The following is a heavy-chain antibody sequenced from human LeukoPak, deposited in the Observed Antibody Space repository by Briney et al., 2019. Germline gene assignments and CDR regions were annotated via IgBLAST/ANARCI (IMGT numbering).Heavy chain of an antibody. V-gene: IGHV3-23*01. D-gene: IGHD2-15*01. CDR3: TRSAYCTGGTCYSKTFDY. Sequence: PGGSLRLSCAASGFTFSSYAMSWVRQAPGKGLEWVSAISGSGGSTYYADSVKGRFTISRDNSRDTLSLQMSSLRAEDTAVYYCTRSAYCTGGTCYSKTFDYWGQGTLVTVSS. CDR1: GFTFSSYA. CDR2: ISGSGGST. J-gene: IGHJ4*02.